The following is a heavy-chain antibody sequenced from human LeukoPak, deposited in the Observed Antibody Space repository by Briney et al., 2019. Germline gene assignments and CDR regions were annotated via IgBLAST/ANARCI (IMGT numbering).Heavy chain of an antibody. Sequence: SVKVSCKASGGTFSSYAISWVRQAPGQGLEWMGGIIPIFGTANYAQKFQGRVTITADESTSTAYMELSSLRSEDTAVYYCASESSSSGPADWFDPWGQGTLVTVSS. CDR2: IIPIFGTA. V-gene: IGHV1-69*01. CDR3: ASESSSSGPADWFDP. J-gene: IGHJ5*02. CDR1: GGTFSSYA. D-gene: IGHD6-6*01.